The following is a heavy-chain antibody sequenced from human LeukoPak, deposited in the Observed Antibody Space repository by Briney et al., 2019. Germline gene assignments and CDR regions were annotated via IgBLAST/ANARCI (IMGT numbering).Heavy chain of an antibody. V-gene: IGHV3-7*03. D-gene: IGHD2-21*02. Sequence: GGSLRLSCEASGFTFTSYWMSWVRQAPGKGPEWVAHIKENGNEQYYADSVKGRFTISRDNVKQSLGLQMNSLRAEDTAVYYCAKYIVQTAIRTFDYWGQGTLVTVSS. CDR3: AKYIVQTAIRTFDY. CDR1: GFTFTSYW. CDR2: IKENGNEQ. J-gene: IGHJ4*02.